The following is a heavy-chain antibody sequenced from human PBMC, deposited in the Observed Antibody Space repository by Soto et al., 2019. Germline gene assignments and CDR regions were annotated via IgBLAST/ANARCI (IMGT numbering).Heavy chain of an antibody. V-gene: IGHV4-59*01. Sequence: WIWIRQPPGKGLEWIGYIYYSGSTDYNPSLKSRVIISVDTSKNQFSLKLTSVTAADTAVYYCARGVVGATMIFDYWGQGTLVTVSS. CDR3: ARGVVGATMIFDY. CDR2: IYYSGST. J-gene: IGHJ4*02. D-gene: IGHD1-26*01.